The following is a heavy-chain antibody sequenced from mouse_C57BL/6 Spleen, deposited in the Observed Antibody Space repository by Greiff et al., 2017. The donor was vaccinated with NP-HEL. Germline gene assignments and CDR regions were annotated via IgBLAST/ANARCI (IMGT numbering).Heavy chain of an antibody. Sequence: EVQLQQSGPELVKPGASVKMSCKASGYTFTDYNMHWVKQSHGKSLEWIGYINPNNGGTSYNQKFKGKATLTVNKSSSTAYMELRSLTSEDSAVYYCANYGYDNYAMDYWGQGTSVTVSS. V-gene: IGHV1-22*01. CDR3: ANYGYDNYAMDY. CDR1: GYTFTDYN. J-gene: IGHJ4*01. CDR2: INPNNGGT. D-gene: IGHD2-2*01.